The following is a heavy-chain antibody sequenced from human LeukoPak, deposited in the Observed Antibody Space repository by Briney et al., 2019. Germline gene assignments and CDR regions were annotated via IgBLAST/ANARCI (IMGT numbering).Heavy chain of an antibody. CDR1: GFTVSCND. CDR3: ARERDNSGPFDY. D-gene: IGHD7-27*01. CDR2: LYGGGNT. J-gene: IGHJ4*02. Sequence: GGSLRLSCAASGFTVSCNDMSWVRQAPGRGRAWVSILYGGGNTYYAVRGKGRFTISRDNSKNSLYLQMNSLRAEDTYMYYCARERDNSGPFDYWGQGTLVTVSS. V-gene: IGHV3-53*01.